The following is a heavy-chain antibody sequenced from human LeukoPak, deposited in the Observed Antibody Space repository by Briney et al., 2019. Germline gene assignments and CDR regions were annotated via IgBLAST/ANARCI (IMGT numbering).Heavy chain of an antibody. CDR3: ARRKNTAIAMVRGVRGGLNWFDP. CDR1: GGSISSYY. D-gene: IGHD3-10*01. V-gene: IGHV4-4*07. Sequence: PSETLSLTCTVSGGSISSYYWSWIRQPAGKGLEWIGRIYTSGSTNYNPSLKSRVTISVDTSKNQFSLKLSSVTAADTAVYYCARRKNTAIAMVRGVRGGLNWFDPWGQGTLVTVSS. CDR2: IYTSGST. J-gene: IGHJ5*02.